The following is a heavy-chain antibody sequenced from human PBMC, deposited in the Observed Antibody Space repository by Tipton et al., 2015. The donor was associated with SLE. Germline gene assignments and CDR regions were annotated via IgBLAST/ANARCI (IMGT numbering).Heavy chain of an antibody. V-gene: IGHV3-9*01. CDR3: ARLRNGYNYDAFDI. D-gene: IGHD5-24*01. CDR2: ISWNSGSI. CDR1: GFTFDDYA. Sequence: SLRLSCAASGFTFDDYAMHWVRQAPGKGLEWVSGISWNSGSIGYADSVKGRFTISRDNAKNSLYLQMNSLRVEDTAVYYCARLRNGYNYDAFDIWGQGTMVTVSS. J-gene: IGHJ3*02.